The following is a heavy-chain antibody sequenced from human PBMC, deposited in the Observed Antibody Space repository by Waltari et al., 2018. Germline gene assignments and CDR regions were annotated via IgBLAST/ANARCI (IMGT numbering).Heavy chain of an antibody. Sequence: QVQLQQWGAGLLKPSETLSLTCAVYGGSFSGYYWSWIRQPPGKGLEWIGEINHSGSTNYNPSLKRRVTISVDTSKNQFSLKLSSVTAADTAVYYCASGPYYDSSGYYYGFDYWGQGTLVTVSS. D-gene: IGHD3-22*01. CDR1: GGSFSGYY. CDR2: INHSGST. V-gene: IGHV4-34*01. J-gene: IGHJ4*02. CDR3: ASGPYYDSSGYYYGFDY.